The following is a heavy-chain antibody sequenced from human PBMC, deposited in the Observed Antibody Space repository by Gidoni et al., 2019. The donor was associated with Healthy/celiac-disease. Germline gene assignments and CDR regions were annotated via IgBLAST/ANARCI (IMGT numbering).Heavy chain of an antibody. V-gene: IGHV3-30-3*01. CDR3: ARDGAYGDLWFDY. J-gene: IGHJ4*02. D-gene: IGHD4-17*01. CDR1: GFPFSSYA. CDR2: ISYDGSNK. Sequence: QVQLVESGGGVVQPGRSLRLSCAASGFPFSSYAMHWVRQAPGKGLEWVAVISYDGSNKYYADSVKGRFTISRDNSKNTLYLQMNSLRAEDTAVYYCARDGAYGDLWFDYWGQGTLVTVSS.